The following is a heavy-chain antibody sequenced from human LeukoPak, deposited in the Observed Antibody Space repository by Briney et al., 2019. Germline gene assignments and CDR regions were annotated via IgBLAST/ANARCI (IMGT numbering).Heavy chain of an antibody. CDR3: AADSPSSYYYYYGMDV. J-gene: IGHJ6*02. CDR1: GFTFTSSA. V-gene: IGHV1-58*02. Sequence: AASVKVSCKASGFTFTSSAMRWVRQARGQRLEWIGWIVVGSGNTNYAQKFQERVTITRDMSTSTAYMELSSLRSEDTAVYYCAADSPSSYYYYYGMDVWGQGTTVTVSS. CDR2: IVVGSGNT. D-gene: IGHD3-10*01.